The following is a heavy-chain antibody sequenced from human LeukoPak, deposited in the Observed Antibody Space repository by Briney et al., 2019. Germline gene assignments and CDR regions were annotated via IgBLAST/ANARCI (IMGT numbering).Heavy chain of an antibody. Sequence: ASVKVSCKVSGYTLTELSMHWVRQAPGKGLEWMGGSDPEDGETIYAQKFQGRVTMTEDTSTDTAYMELSSLRSEDTAVYYCATDRHYYDSSGYLYYYYGMDVWGQGTTVTVSS. J-gene: IGHJ6*02. CDR1: GYTLTELS. CDR2: SDPEDGET. D-gene: IGHD3-22*01. CDR3: ATDRHYYDSSGYLYYYYGMDV. V-gene: IGHV1-24*01.